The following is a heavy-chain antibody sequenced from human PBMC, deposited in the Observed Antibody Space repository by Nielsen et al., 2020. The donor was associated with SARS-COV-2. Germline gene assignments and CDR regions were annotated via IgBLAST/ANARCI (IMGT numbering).Heavy chain of an antibody. V-gene: IGHV3-20*04. CDR1: GFTFDDYG. J-gene: IGHJ5*02. CDR3: ARNFYGSGSYPFDP. Sequence: GESLKISCAASGFTFDDYGMSWVRQAPGKGLEWVSGINWNGGSTGYADSVKGRFTISRDNAKNSLYLQMNSLRAEDTAMYYCARNFYGSGSYPFDPWGQGTLVTVSS. CDR2: INWNGGST. D-gene: IGHD3-10*01.